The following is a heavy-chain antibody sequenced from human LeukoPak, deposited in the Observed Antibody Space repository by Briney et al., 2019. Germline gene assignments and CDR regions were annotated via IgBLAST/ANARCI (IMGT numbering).Heavy chain of an antibody. CDR2: ISGSGGST. CDR1: GFTFSSYA. V-gene: IGHV3-23*01. D-gene: IGHD1-26*01. Sequence: GGSLRLSCAASGFTFSSYAMSWVRQAPGKGLEWVSAISGSGGSTYYADSVKGRFTISRDNSKNTLYLQMNSQRAEDTAVYYCAKGIVGATRKINFFDYWGQGTLVTVSS. CDR3: AKGIVGATRKINFFDY. J-gene: IGHJ4*02.